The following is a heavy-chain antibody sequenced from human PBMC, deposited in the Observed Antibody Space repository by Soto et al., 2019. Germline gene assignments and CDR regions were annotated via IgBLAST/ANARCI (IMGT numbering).Heavy chain of an antibody. V-gene: IGHV4-61*10. CDR1: GASVGRDTTYY. D-gene: IGHD6-19*01. CDR2: VDYRGCT. CDR3: ARGYISGWDPLYDFDS. Sequence: AETLSLTFTVLGASVGRDTTYYWSWIRQCAGKGLDWIGYVDYRGCTKYNPSLNSRSTITLHRFNYEFSLRVRSVTAADTAVYYCARGYISGWDPLYDFDSWGQGSLVTVSS. J-gene: IGHJ4*02.